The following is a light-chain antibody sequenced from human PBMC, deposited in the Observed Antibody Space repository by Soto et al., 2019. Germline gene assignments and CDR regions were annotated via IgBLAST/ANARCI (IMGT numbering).Light chain of an antibody. V-gene: IGKV1-9*01. J-gene: IGKJ4*01. Sequence: IQLTQSPSSLSASVGDRATITCRASQGLSSYLAWYQQKPGKAPKLLIYAASTLQSGVPSRFSGIESGTDFTLTISSLQPEDFATYYCQQVNNYPLTFGGGTKVDIK. CDR1: QGLSSY. CDR3: QQVNNYPLT. CDR2: AAS.